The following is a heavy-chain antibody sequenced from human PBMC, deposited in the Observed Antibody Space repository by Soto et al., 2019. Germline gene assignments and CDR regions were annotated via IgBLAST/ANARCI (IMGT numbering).Heavy chain of an antibody. D-gene: IGHD2-21*02. V-gene: IGHV4-38-2*01. J-gene: IGHJ4*02. CDR1: GDSISSGYY. CDR3: ARSYSGGDAYFDY. Sequence: PSETLSLTCAVSGDSISSGYYWAWIRQPPGKGLEWVGCIYQSGSTYYNPSLKSRVTIAADRSKNQFSLNLASVTAADTAVYYCARSYSGGDAYFDYWGQGTVVTVSS. CDR2: IYQSGST.